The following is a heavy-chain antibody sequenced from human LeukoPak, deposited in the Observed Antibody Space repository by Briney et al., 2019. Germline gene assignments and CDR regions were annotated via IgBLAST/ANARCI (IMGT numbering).Heavy chain of an antibody. V-gene: IGHV1-2*02. D-gene: IGHD5-24*01. CDR2: INPNSGGT. J-gene: IGHJ5*02. CDR3: ARARDGYNYWFDP. Sequence: ASVKVSCKASGYTFTGYYMHWVRQAPGQGLEWMGWINPNSGGTNYARKFQGRVTMTRDTSISTAYMELSRLRSDDTAVYYCARARDGYNYWFDPWGQGTLVTVSS. CDR1: GYTFTGYY.